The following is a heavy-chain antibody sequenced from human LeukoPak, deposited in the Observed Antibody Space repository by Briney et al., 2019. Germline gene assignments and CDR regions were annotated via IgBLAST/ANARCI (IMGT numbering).Heavy chain of an antibody. CDR2: INPNSGGT. D-gene: IGHD6-19*01. Sequence: ASVKVSRKASGYTFTGYYMHWVRQAPGQGRDWMGRINPNSGGTNYAQKFQGRVTMTRDTSISTAYMELSRLRSDDTAVYYCASTATSGWYSYFDYWGQGTLVTVSS. V-gene: IGHV1-2*06. CDR3: ASTATSGWYSYFDY. J-gene: IGHJ4*02. CDR1: GYTFTGYY.